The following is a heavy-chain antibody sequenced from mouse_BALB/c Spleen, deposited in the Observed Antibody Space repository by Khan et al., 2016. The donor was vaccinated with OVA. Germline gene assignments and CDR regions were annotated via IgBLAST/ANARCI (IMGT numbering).Heavy chain of an antibody. V-gene: IGHV1-69*02. J-gene: IGHJ3*01. CDR1: GYTFTNYW. CDR2: VYPSDSYT. D-gene: IGHD1-1*02. Sequence: QVQLQQPGAELVRPGASVKLSCKASGYTFTNYWINWVKQRPGQGLEWIGNVYPSDSYTNYNQKFKDKATLTVDKSSSTAYMQLSSPTSDDSAVYYCTREVVDGSSFAYWGQGTLVTVSA. CDR3: TREVVDGSSFAY.